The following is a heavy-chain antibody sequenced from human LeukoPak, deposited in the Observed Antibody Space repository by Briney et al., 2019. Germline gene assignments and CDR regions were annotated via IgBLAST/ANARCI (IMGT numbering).Heavy chain of an antibody. V-gene: IGHV4-38-2*02. Sequence: SETLSLTCTVSGYSISSGYYWGWIRQPPGKGLEWIGSIYHSGSTYYNPSLKSRVTISLDNSKNQFSLKLSSVTAADTAVYYCARRCTDGVCNGGFDYWGQGTLVTVSS. D-gene: IGHD2-8*01. CDR1: GYSISSGYY. CDR3: ARRCTDGVCNGGFDY. J-gene: IGHJ4*02. CDR2: IYHSGST.